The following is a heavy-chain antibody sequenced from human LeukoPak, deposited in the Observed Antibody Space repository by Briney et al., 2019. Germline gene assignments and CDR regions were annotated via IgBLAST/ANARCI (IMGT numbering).Heavy chain of an antibody. V-gene: IGHV3-23*01. CDR2: IAGGSDTST. J-gene: IGHJ4*02. Sequence: PGGSLRLSCATSGFSFSNFAMSWVRQAPGKGLEWVSSIAGGSDTSTHYAESVKGRFTISRDNSKNTLYLQMNSLRVDDTAIYYCAKDPGGSFDYWGQGTLVTVSS. CDR3: AKDPGGSFDY. D-gene: IGHD1-26*01. CDR1: GFSFSNFA.